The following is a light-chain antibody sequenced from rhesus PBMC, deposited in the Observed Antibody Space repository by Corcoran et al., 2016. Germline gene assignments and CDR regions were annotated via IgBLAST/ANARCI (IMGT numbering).Light chain of an antibody. V-gene: IGKV1-74*01. Sequence: DIQMTQSPSSLSASVGDRVTITCRASENVNNYLHWYQQKPGKAPKLIIYKASTLQSGVPSRFSGSGSGTVFTLTISSLQPEDFATYFCQHSYGTPFTFGPGTKLDIK. J-gene: IGKJ3*01. CDR2: KAS. CDR1: ENVNNY. CDR3: QHSYGTPFT.